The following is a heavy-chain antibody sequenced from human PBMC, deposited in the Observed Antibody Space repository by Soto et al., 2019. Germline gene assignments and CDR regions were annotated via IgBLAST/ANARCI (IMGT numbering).Heavy chain of an antibody. CDR3: ARDFPQTYGDPRDAFDI. CDR2: ISAYNGNT. CDR1: GYTFTSYG. Sequence: QVQLVQSGAEVKKPGASVKVSCKASGYTFTSYGISWVRQAPGQGLEWMGWISAYNGNTNYAQKLQGRVTLTTDTSTSTAYMELRSLRSDDTAVYYCARDFPQTYGDPRDAFDIWGQGTMVTVSS. D-gene: IGHD4-17*01. J-gene: IGHJ3*02. V-gene: IGHV1-18*01.